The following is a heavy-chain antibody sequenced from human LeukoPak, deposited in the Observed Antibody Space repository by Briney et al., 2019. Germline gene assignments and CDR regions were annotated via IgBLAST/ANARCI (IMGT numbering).Heavy chain of an antibody. Sequence: PSETLSLTCTVSGGSISSYYWSWIRQPPGKGLEWIGYIYYSGSTNYNPSLKSRVTISVDTSKNQFSLKLSSVTAADTAVYYCASFDNFWSGYYGYWGQGTLVTVSS. D-gene: IGHD3-3*01. V-gene: IGHV4-59*01. CDR3: ASFDNFWSGYYGY. CDR2: IYYSGST. J-gene: IGHJ4*02. CDR1: GGSISSYY.